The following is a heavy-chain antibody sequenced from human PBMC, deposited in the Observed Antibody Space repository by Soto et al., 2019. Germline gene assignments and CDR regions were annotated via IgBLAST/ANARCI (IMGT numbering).Heavy chain of an antibody. CDR2: INPNSGGT. CDR1: GYTFTGYY. Sequence: ASVKVSCKASGYTFTGYYMHWVRQAPGQGLEWMGWINPNSGGTNYAQKFQGRVTMTRDTSISTAYMELSRLRSDDTGLYYCAKDVAFQSGYYSGRHYFAPWGQGALVTVSS. J-gene: IGHJ5*02. V-gene: IGHV1-2*02. D-gene: IGHD3-3*01. CDR3: AKDVAFQSGYYSGRHYFAP.